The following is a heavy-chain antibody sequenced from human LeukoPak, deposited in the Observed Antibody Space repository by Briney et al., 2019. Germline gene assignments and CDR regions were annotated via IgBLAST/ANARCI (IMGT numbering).Heavy chain of an antibody. CDR3: AKGDGGSETYFYMDV. J-gene: IGHJ6*03. CDR1: GFAFRNYG. Sequence: GGSLRLSCIASGFAFRNYGMHWVRQAPGKGLEWVAVISYDETRKYYVDSVKGRFTISRDNSKNTIYLQMNSLRPEDTAVYHCAKGDGGSETYFYMDVWGKGTAVTVSS. CDR2: ISYDETRK. D-gene: IGHD5-12*01. V-gene: IGHV3-30*18.